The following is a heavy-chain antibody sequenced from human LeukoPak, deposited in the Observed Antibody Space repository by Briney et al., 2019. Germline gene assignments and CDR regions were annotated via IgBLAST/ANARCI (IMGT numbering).Heavy chain of an antibody. Sequence: ASVKVSCQASGYTFTRHGISWVRQAPGQRLEWMGWISAYNGNTYYAQKIQGRATMTTDTSTSTAYMELRSLRSDDTAVYYCARDTLRGGSLHFDYWGQGTLVTVSS. CDR3: ARDTLRGGSLHFDY. D-gene: IGHD1-26*01. V-gene: IGHV1-18*01. CDR1: GYTFTRHG. CDR2: ISAYNGNT. J-gene: IGHJ4*02.